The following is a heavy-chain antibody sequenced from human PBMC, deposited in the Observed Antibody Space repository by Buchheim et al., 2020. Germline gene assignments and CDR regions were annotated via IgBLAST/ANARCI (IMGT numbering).Heavy chain of an antibody. CDR2: IRYDGSNK. V-gene: IGHV3-30*02. CDR3: AKDDGYNLDY. D-gene: IGHD5-24*01. CDR1: GFTFSSYG. J-gene: IGHJ4*02. Sequence: QVQLVESGGGVVQPGRSLRLSCAASGFTFSSYGMHWVRQAPGKGLEWVAFIRYDGSNKYYADYVKGRFTISRDNSKNTLSMQMNSLRAEDTAVYYCAKDDGYNLDYWGQGTL.